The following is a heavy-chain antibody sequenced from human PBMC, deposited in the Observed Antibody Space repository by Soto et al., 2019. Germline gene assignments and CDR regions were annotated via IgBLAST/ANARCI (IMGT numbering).Heavy chain of an antibody. Sequence: PSETLSLTCTVSGGSISSSSYYWGWVRQPPGKGLEWIGSIYYSGSTYYNPSLKSRVTISVDTSKNQFSLKLSSVTAADTAVYYCARANWNYALYYYMDVWGKGTTVTVSS. V-gene: IGHV4-39*01. CDR2: IYYSGST. J-gene: IGHJ6*03. D-gene: IGHD1-7*01. CDR3: ARANWNYALYYYMDV. CDR1: GGSISSSSYY.